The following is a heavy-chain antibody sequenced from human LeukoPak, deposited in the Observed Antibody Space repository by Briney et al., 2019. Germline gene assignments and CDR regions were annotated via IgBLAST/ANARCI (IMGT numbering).Heavy chain of an antibody. J-gene: IGHJ4*02. CDR1: GFTFSSYA. CDR2: ISNSGGTT. CDR3: AKATGYLL. Sequence: QSGGSLRLSCAASGFTFSSYAMSWVRQAPGEGLEWVSTISNSGGTTYYADSVKGRFTISRDDSENTLYLQMNSLRAEDTAVYYCAKATGYLLWGQGTLVTVSS. V-gene: IGHV3-23*01. D-gene: IGHD1-14*01.